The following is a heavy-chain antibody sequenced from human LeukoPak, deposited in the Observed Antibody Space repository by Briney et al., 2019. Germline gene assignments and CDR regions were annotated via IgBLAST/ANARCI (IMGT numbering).Heavy chain of an antibody. CDR3: ARDQAYYYDSSGYYPNDAFDI. CDR2: IYTSGST. V-gene: IGHV4-4*07. J-gene: IGHJ3*02. D-gene: IGHD3-22*01. Sequence: SETLSLTCTVSGGSISSYYWSWIRQPAGKGLEWIGRIYTSGSTSYNPSLKSRVTMSVDTSKNQFSLKLSSVTAADTAVYYCARDQAYYYDSSGYYPNDAFDIWGQGTMATVSS. CDR1: GGSISSYY.